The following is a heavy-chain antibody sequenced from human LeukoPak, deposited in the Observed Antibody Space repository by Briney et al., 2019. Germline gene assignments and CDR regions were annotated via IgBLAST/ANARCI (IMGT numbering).Heavy chain of an antibody. CDR2: IKQDGSEK. V-gene: IGHV3-7*01. Sequence: GGSLRLSCAVSGFTFSSYWMNWVRQAPGKGLEWVANIKQDGSEKNYVDSVKGRFTISRDNAKSSLFLQMNDLRAEDTAVYYCAKGGRGNGQVYWGQGTLVTVSS. J-gene: IGHJ4*02. CDR1: GFTFSSYW. CDR3: AKGGRGNGQVY. D-gene: IGHD2-8*01.